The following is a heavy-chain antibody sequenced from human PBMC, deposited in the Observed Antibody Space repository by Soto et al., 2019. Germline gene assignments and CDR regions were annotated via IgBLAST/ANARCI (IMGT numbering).Heavy chain of an antibody. Sequence: GGSLRLSCAASGFTFSSYWMHWVRQAPGKGLVWVSRINSDGSSTSYADSVKGRFTISRDNAKNTLYLQMNSLRAEDTAVYYCARDLPSGVVIFKGGRGNYMDVWGKGTTVTVSS. CDR2: INSDGSST. V-gene: IGHV3-74*01. CDR1: GFTFSSYW. D-gene: IGHD3-3*01. CDR3: ARDLPSGVVIFKGGRGNYMDV. J-gene: IGHJ6*03.